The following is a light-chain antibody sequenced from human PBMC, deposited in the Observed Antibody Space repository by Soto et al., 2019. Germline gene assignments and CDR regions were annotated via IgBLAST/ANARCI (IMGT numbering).Light chain of an antibody. J-gene: IGKJ4*01. CDR1: QDIDTY. V-gene: IGKV3-11*02. CDR3: QQRRNWPLT. Sequence: EIVLTPSPATLSLSPWERVTLSCRASQDIDTYLAWYQQKPGQAPSLLIYDASSRATGLPARFSGSGSGRDFALTITSLEPEDSAVYYCQQRRNWPLTFGGGTKVDIK. CDR2: DAS.